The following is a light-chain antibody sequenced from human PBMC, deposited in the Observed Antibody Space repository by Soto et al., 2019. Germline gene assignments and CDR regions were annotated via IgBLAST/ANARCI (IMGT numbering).Light chain of an antibody. CDR1: QSISSG. CDR2: DAS. V-gene: IGKV1-5*01. J-gene: IGKJ4*01. CDR3: QQYNSYSPLT. Sequence: DIQMTQSPSTLSASVGDRVTITCRASQSISSGLAWYQQKQGKDPTLLIYDASSLESGVPFRFSGSGSGTELNLTISSLQPDDFASYYCQQYNSYSPLTFGGGTKVEIK.